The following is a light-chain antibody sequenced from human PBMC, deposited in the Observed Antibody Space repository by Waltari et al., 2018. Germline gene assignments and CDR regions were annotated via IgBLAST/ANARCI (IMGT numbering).Light chain of an antibody. J-gene: IGKJ1*01. Sequence: DTQMTQSPSTLSASVGDRVTITCRASQSISSSLAWYQQEPGRAPRLLRYDAPPLESGVPLRFSGSGSGTEFTLTISKLQPDDFATYFCQHYSPYSWTFGQGTKVEIK. CDR3: QHYSPYSWT. CDR1: QSISSS. CDR2: DAP. V-gene: IGKV1-5*01.